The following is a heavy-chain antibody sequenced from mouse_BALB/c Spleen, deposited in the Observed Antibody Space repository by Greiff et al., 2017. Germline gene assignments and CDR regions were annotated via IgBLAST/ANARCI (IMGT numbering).Heavy chain of an antibody. CDR1: GFSLTSYG. CDR3: ARDFITTVGFDV. Sequence: QVQLKESGPGLVAPSQSLSITCTVSGFSLTSYGVHWVRQPPGKGLEWLGVIWAGGSTNYNSALMSRLSISKDNSKSQVFLKMNSLQTDDTAMYYCARDFITTVGFDVWGAGTTVTVSS. D-gene: IGHD1-1*01. J-gene: IGHJ1*01. CDR2: IWAGGST. V-gene: IGHV2-9*02.